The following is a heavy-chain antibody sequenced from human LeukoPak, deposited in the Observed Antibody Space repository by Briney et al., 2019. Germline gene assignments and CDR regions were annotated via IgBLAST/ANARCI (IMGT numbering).Heavy chain of an antibody. CDR1: GFTFSSYA. J-gene: IGHJ6*03. V-gene: IGHV3-23*01. Sequence: GGSLRLSCAASGFTFSSYAMTWVRQAPGKGLEWVSAISGSGGSTYYADSVKGRFTISRDNSKNTLYLQMNSLRAEDTAVYYCAKCIVATNYYYYYMDVWGKGTTVTVS. CDR3: AKCIVATNYYYYYMDV. CDR2: ISGSGGST. D-gene: IGHD5-12*01.